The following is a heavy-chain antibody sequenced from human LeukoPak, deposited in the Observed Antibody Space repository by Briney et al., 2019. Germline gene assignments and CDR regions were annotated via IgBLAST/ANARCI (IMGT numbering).Heavy chain of an antibody. CDR2: IYYSGST. CDR3: ARDSADIVATNYFDY. D-gene: IGHD5-12*01. V-gene: IGHV4-59*01. CDR1: GGSISSYY. J-gene: IGHJ4*02. Sequence: SETLSLTCTVSGGSISSYYWSWIRQPPGKGLEWIGYIYYSGSTNYNPSLKSRVTISVDTSKNQFSLKLSSVTAADTAVYYCARDSADIVATNYFDYWGQGTRVTVSS.